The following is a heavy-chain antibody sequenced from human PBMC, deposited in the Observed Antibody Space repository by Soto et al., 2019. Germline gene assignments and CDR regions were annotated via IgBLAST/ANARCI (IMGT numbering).Heavy chain of an antibody. V-gene: IGHV2-5*01. CDR1: GFSLNTPGVG. Sequence: QITLKESGPTLVKPTQTLTLTCTFSGFSLNTPGVGVGWLRQPPGKPLEWLALNYWNDDKRYRPTLKSRLTVTKDTSKNQVVLTMPNMDPMDTGTYYCAHMRGSSNLFDFWGQGSQVTVSS. J-gene: IGHJ4*02. D-gene: IGHD1-26*01. CDR3: AHMRGSSNLFDF. CDR2: NYWNDDK.